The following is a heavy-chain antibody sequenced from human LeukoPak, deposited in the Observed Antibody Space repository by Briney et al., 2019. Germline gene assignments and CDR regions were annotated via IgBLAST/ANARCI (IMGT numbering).Heavy chain of an antibody. V-gene: IGHV1-3*01. D-gene: IGHD3-3*01. CDR2: INAGNGNT. Sequence: ASVKVSCTASGYTFTSYAMHWVRQAPGQRLEWMGWINAGNGNTKYSQKFQGRVTITRDTSASTAYMELSSLRFEDTAVYYCARDRRFLDYYYGMDVWGQGTTVTVSS. J-gene: IGHJ6*02. CDR1: GYTFTSYA. CDR3: ARDRRFLDYYYGMDV.